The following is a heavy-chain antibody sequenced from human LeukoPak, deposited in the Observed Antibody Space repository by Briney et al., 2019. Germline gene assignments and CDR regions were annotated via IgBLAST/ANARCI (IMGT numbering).Heavy chain of an antibody. D-gene: IGHD3-22*01. CDR2: IRGSGGST. CDR3: AKEYASSGYYPDY. J-gene: IGHJ4*01. Sequence: PGGSLRLSCAASGFTFSSYAMSWVRQAPGKGLEWVSSIRGSGGSTYYADSVKGRFTISRDNSKNTLYLQMTRLRAEDTAVYSCAKEYASSGYYPDYSGAGTLVTASP. V-gene: IGHV3-23*01. CDR1: GFTFSSYA.